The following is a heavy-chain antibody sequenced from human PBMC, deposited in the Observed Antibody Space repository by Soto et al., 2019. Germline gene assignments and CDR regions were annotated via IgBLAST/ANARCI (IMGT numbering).Heavy chain of an antibody. V-gene: IGHV3-23*01. CDR1: VFTFSSYA. Sequence: GSLRLSGAASVFTFSSYAMSWVRQAPGKGLEWVSAISGSGGSTYYADSVKGRFTISRDNSKNTLYLQMNSLRAEDTAVYYCAKDRYYDFWSGYYGDYWGQGTLVTVS. D-gene: IGHD3-3*01. J-gene: IGHJ4*02. CDR3: AKDRYYDFWSGYYGDY. CDR2: ISGSGGST.